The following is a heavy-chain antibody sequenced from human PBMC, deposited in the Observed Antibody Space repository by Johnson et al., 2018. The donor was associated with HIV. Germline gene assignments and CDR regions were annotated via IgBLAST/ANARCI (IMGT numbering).Heavy chain of an antibody. CDR1: GFTFSSYA. V-gene: IGHV3-30-3*01. J-gene: IGHJ3*02. D-gene: IGHD6-19*01. Sequence: QVQLVESGGGVVQPGRSLRLSCAASGFTFSSYAMHWVRQAPGKGLEWVAVISYDGSNKYYADSVKGRFTISRDNSKNTLYLQMNSLRAEDTAVYYCARGGGQWLVLVDAVDIWGQGTMVTVSS. CDR2: ISYDGSNK. CDR3: ARGGGQWLVLVDAVDI.